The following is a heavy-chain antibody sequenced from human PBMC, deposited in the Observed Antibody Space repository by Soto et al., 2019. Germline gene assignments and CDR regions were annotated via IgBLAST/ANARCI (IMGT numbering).Heavy chain of an antibody. D-gene: IGHD1-1*01. CDR1: GYAFTTYG. CDR2: ISAHNGNT. J-gene: IGHJ4*02. Sequence: QVHLVQSGAEVKKPGASVKVSCQGSGYAFTTYGITWVRQAPGQGLEWMGWISAHNGNTNYAQNLKGRVTVTRDTSTSTAYMELRSLRYDDTAVYYCARGRYGDYWGQGALVTVSS. V-gene: IGHV1-18*01. CDR3: ARGRYGDY.